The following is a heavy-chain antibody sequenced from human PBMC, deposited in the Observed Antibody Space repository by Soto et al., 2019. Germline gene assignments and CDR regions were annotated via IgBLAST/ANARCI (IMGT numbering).Heavy chain of an antibody. CDR3: AKDRPPSGGFVGCDGDYDN. CDR2: ISGNGGST. V-gene: IGHV3-23*01. CDR1: GFNFSSYA. Sequence: GGSLRLSCAASGFNFSSYAMHWVRQAPGKGLEWVSAISGNGGSTYYGDSVKGRFTISRDNSKNKLYLQMNSLRAEDTGVNYWAKDRPPSGGFVGCDGDYDNWGQGTLVTVSS. J-gene: IGHJ4*02. D-gene: IGHD2-21*01.